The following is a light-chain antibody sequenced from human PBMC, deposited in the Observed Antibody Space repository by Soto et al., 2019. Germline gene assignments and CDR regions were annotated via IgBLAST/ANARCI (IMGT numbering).Light chain of an antibody. CDR2: GNS. Sequence: QSVLTQPPSVSGAPGQRVTISCTGSSSNIGAGYDVHWYQQLPGTAPKLLIYGNSNRPSGVPDRFSGYKSGTSASLAITGFQAEDEADYYCQSYDSSLSGSVFGGGTKLTVL. V-gene: IGLV1-40*01. J-gene: IGLJ3*02. CDR1: SSNIGAGYD. CDR3: QSYDSSLSGSV.